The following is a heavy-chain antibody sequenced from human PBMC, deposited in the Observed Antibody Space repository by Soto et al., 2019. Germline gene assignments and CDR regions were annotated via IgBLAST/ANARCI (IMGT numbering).Heavy chain of an antibody. J-gene: IGHJ4*02. V-gene: IGHV1-69*13. CDR1: GGTFSSYA. D-gene: IGHD3-22*01. Sequence: SVKVSCKASGGTFSSYAISWVRQAPGQGLEWMGGIIPIFGTANYAQKFQGRVTITADESTSTAYMELSSLRSEDTAVYYCASPGDYYDSSGYYPTPFDYWGQGTLVTVS. CDR3: ASPGDYYDSSGYYPTPFDY. CDR2: IIPIFGTA.